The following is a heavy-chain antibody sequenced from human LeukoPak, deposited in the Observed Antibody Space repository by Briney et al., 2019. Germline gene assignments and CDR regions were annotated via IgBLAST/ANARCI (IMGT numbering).Heavy chain of an antibody. D-gene: IGHD4-23*01. J-gene: IGHJ4*02. CDR2: ISNDGSDT. CDR1: GFTFSYYW. Sequence: GGSLRLSCAASGFTFSYYWMHWVRQAPGKGLVWVSRISNDGSDTRHADSVKGRFTISRDNAKNTLYLQMNSLTAEDTAVYYCARDMDEDYSGNTLDYWGRGTLVTVSS. V-gene: IGHV3-74*01. CDR3: ARDMDEDYSGNTLDY.